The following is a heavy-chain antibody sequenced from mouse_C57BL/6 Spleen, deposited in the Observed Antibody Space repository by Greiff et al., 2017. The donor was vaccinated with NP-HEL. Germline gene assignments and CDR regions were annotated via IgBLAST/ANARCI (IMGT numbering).Heavy chain of an antibody. J-gene: IGHJ4*01. Sequence: QVQLQQSGAELVRPGASVKMSCKASGYTFTSYTMHWVKQRPGQGLEWIGYINPSSGYTKYNEKFKDKATLTADKSSSTAYMQLSSLTSEDASVYYCARDHYAMDYWGQGTSVTVSS. CDR1: GYTFTSYT. CDR2: INPSSGYT. V-gene: IGHV1-4*01. CDR3: ARDHYAMDY.